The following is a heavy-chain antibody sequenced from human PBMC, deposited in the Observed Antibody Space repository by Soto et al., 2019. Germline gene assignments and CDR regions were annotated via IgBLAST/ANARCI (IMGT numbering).Heavy chain of an antibody. Sequence: PSDTLSLTCTVTGDSISSRGYYWGWIRQPPGKGLEWIGSIYYSGSTYNNPSVKSRVTISVDTSKNQFSLNLNSVTASDTAVYYCVSQRTSVLTQAYFDYWGPGALVTVSS. CDR3: VSQRTSVLTQAYFDY. CDR2: IYYSGST. CDR1: GDSISSRGYY. V-gene: IGHV4-39*01. D-gene: IGHD2-8*01. J-gene: IGHJ4*02.